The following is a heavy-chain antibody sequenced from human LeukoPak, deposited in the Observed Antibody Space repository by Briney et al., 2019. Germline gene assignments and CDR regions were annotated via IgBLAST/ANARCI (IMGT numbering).Heavy chain of an antibody. Sequence: PSETLSLTCAVYGGSFSGYYWSWIRQPPGKGLEWIGEINHSGSTNYNPSLKSRVTISVDTSKNQFSLRLTSVTAADTALYYCATLSYYGSAYYFDYWGQGTLITVSS. CDR1: GGSFSGYY. D-gene: IGHD3-10*01. V-gene: IGHV4-34*01. CDR3: ATLSYYGSAYYFDY. CDR2: INHSGST. J-gene: IGHJ4*02.